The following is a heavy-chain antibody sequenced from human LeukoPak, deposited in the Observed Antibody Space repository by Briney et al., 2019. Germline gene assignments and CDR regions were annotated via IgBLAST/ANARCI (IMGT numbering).Heavy chain of an antibody. CDR2: IYYSGST. D-gene: IGHD3-9*01. J-gene: IGHJ4*02. V-gene: IGHV4-39*01. CDR1: GGSISSSSYY. CDR3: ARHPNQLRCFDWWNPPTH. Sequence: SETLSLTCTVSGGSISSSSYYWGWIRQPPGKGLEWIGSIYYSGSTYYNPSLKSRVTISVDTSKNQFSLKLSSVTAADTAVYYCARHPNQLRCFDWWNPPTHWGQGTLVTVSS.